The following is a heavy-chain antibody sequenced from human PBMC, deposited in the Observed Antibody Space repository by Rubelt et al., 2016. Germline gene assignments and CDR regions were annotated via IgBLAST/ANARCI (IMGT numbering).Heavy chain of an antibody. D-gene: IGHD2-8*02. CDR2: IYYSGST. Sequence: QLQLQESGPGLVKPSETLSLTCTVSGGSISRSSYYWGWIRQPPGKGLEWVGTIYYSGSTYYNPSLKSRVTISVDTSKNQFSLKLSSVTAADTAVYYSARIDFNTWSPYFDYWGQGTLVTVSS. CDR1: GGSISRSSYY. J-gene: IGHJ4*02. CDR3: ARIDFNTWSPYFDY. V-gene: IGHV4-39*07.